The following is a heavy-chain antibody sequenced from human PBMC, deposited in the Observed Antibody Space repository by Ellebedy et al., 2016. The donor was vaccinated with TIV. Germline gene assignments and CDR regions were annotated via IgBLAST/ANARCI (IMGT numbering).Heavy chain of an antibody. CDR1: GYTFIGYY. J-gene: IGHJ6*02. CDR3: AREDLLPSSSSHHYGIDV. D-gene: IGHD6-6*01. V-gene: IGHV1-46*01. Sequence: AASVKVSCKASGYTFIGYYMHWVRQAPGQGLEWMGIIEPSGGTTNYAQKFQGRVTVTRDTSTSTVYMELRSLRSEDTAVYYCAREDLLPSSSSHHYGIDVWGQGTTVTVSS. CDR2: IEPSGGTT.